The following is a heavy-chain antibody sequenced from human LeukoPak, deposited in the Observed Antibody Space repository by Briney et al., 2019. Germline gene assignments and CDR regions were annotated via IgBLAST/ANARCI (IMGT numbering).Heavy chain of an antibody. CDR3: ARLGLVATSYYYSYMDV. CDR2: IYYSGST. J-gene: IGHJ6*03. Sequence: SETLSLTCTVSGGSISSSSYYWGWIRQPPGKGLEWIGSIYYSGSTYYNPSLKSRVTISVDTSKNQFSLNLSSVTAADTAVYYCARLGLVATSYYYSYMDVWGKGTTVSISS. D-gene: IGHD2-8*02. V-gene: IGHV4-39*01. CDR1: GGSISSSSYY.